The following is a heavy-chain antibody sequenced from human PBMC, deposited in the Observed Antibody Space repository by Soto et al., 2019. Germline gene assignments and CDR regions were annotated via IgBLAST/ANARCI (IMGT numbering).Heavy chain of an antibody. CDR2: INPSGGST. CDR1: GYTFTSYY. CDR3: ARDAYYDSSGYYRRRALGY. J-gene: IGHJ4*02. D-gene: IGHD3-22*01. Sequence: SVKVSCTASGYTFTSYYMHWVRQAPGQGLEWMGIINPSGGSTSYAQKFQGRVTMTRDTSTSTVYMELSSLRSEDTAVYYCARDAYYDSSGYYRRRALGYWGQGTLVTVSS. V-gene: IGHV1-46*01.